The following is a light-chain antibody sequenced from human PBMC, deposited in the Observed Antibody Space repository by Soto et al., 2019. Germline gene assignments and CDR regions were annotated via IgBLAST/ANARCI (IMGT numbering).Light chain of an antibody. CDR2: QTS. J-gene: IGKJ1*01. V-gene: IGKV3-11*01. CDR3: HQRQTWPRT. Sequence: EIVVTDSPATLSSFPGDRFTLSCRASQCXNTRFALYLHRSGQAPIPLXYQTSIRAAGIPARLSASGSGTDFTPTISDVQPEDFALYYCHQRQTWPRTFGQGTKVDIK. CDR1: QCXNTR.